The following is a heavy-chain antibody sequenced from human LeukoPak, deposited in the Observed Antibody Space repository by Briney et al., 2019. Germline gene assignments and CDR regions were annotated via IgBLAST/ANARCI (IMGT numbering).Heavy chain of an antibody. V-gene: IGHV4-59*08. D-gene: IGHD3-16*01. Sequence: PSETLSLTCTVSGGSISSHYWSWIRQPPGKGLEWIGYIYNSGSTNYNPSLKSRVTISLDTSKNQFSLHLTSVTAADTAVYFCARDDYGVFDAFDVWGQGTVVTVSP. CDR2: IYNSGST. CDR3: ARDDYGVFDAFDV. J-gene: IGHJ3*01. CDR1: GGSISSHY.